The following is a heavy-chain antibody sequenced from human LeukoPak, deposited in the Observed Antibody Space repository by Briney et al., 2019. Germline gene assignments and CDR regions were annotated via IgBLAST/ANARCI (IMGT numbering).Heavy chain of an antibody. Sequence: PGGSLRLSCAASGFTFSSYAMSWVRQAPGKGLEWVSAISGSGGSTYYADSVKGRFTISRDNAQKSLYLQINSLRGDDTALYYCVRGTRAFDVWGQGTMVTVSS. J-gene: IGHJ3*01. CDR2: ISGSGGST. CDR1: GFTFSSYA. CDR3: VRGTRAFDV. V-gene: IGHV3-23*01.